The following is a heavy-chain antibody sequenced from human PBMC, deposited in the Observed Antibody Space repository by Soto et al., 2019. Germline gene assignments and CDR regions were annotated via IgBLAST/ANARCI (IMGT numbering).Heavy chain of an antibody. Sequence: PSETLSLTCAVYGGSFSGYYWSWIRQPPGKGLEWIGEINHSGSTNYNPSLKSRVTISVDTSKNQFSLKLSSVTAADTAVYYCARVDGDYSFYYYYGMDVWGQGTTVTV. CDR2: INHSGST. D-gene: IGHD4-17*01. CDR3: ARVDGDYSFYYYYGMDV. CDR1: GGSFSGYY. V-gene: IGHV4-34*01. J-gene: IGHJ6*02.